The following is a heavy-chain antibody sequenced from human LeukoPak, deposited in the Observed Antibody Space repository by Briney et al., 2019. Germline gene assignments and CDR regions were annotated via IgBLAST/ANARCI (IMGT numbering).Heavy chain of an antibody. D-gene: IGHD6-19*01. Sequence: GGSLRLSCAASGFTFDDYAMHWVRQAPGKGLEWVSLISWDGGSTYYADSVKGRFTISRDNSKNSLYLQMNSLRAEDTALYYCAKDAVEGSGSEYYYYYMDVWGKGTTVTVSS. CDR2: ISWDGGST. J-gene: IGHJ6*03. V-gene: IGHV3-43D*04. CDR3: AKDAVEGSGSEYYYYYMDV. CDR1: GFTFDDYA.